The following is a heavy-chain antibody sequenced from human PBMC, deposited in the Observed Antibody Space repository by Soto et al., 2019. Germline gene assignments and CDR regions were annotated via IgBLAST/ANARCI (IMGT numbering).Heavy chain of an antibody. J-gene: IGHJ3*02. D-gene: IGHD3-3*01. Sequence: GGSLRLSCAASGFPFSNAWMNWVRPDPGKGLEWVGRIKSKTDGGTTDYAAPVKGRFTISRDDSKNTLYLQMNSLKTEDTAVYYCTTAYYDFWSGYYGAFDIWGQGTMVTVSS. CDR3: TTAYYDFWSGYYGAFDI. CDR1: GFPFSNAW. V-gene: IGHV3-15*07. CDR2: IKSKTDGGTT.